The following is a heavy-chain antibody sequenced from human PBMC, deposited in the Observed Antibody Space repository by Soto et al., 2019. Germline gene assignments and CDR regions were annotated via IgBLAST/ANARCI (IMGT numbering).Heavy chain of an antibody. J-gene: IGHJ4*02. CDR3: ARGGSGSGWYLGY. CDR1: GDSISSYY. D-gene: IGHD6-19*01. Sequence: SETLSLTCTVSGDSISSYYWNWIRQSPGKGLEWIGYIYYSGSTNYNPSLKSRVTMSIGTSKKQFFLKLSSVTAADTAVYYCARGGSGSGWYLGYWGQGTLVTVS. V-gene: IGHV4-59*01. CDR2: IYYSGST.